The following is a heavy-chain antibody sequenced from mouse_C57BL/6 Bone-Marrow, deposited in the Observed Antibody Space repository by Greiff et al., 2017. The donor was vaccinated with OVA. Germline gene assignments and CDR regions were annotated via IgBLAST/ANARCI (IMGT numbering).Heavy chain of an antibody. CDR2: IYPGDGDT. J-gene: IGHJ1*03. CDR1: GYTFTSYW. V-gene: IGHV1-80*01. D-gene: IGHD1-1*01. CDR3: GGGSSSHWYFDV. Sequence: QVQLQQPGAELVRPGSSVKLSCKASGYTFTSYWMDWVKQRPGKGLEWIGQIYPGDGDTNYNGKFKGKATLTADKSSSTAYMQLSSLTSEDSAVYFCGGGSSSHWYFDVWGTGTTVTVSS.